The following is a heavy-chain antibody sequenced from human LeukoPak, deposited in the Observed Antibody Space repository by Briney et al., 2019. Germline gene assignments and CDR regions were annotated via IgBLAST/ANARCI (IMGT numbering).Heavy chain of an antibody. J-gene: IGHJ5*02. CDR1: GYTFTGYY. CDR2: INPNSGGT. D-gene: IGHD3-10*01. V-gene: IGHV1-2*06. Sequence: GASVKVSCKASGYTFTGYYMHWVRQAPGQGLEWMGRINPNSGGTNYAQKFQGRVTMTRDTSISTAYMELSSLRSEDTAVYYCARGNYYGSGSYYWFDPWGQGTLVTVSS. CDR3: ARGNYYGSGSYYWFDP.